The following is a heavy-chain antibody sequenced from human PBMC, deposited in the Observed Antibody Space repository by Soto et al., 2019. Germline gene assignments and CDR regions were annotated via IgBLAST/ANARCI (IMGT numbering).Heavy chain of an antibody. CDR3: ARDKGDFWSGSYYYYMDV. V-gene: IGHV1-3*01. CDR1: GYTFTSYA. Sequence: QVQLVQSGAEVKKPGASVKVSCKASGYTFTSYAMHWVRQAPGHRLEWMGWINAGNGNTKYSQKFQGRVTITRDTSARTAYMELSSLRSEDTAVYYCARDKGDFWSGSYYYYMDVWGKGTTVTVSS. D-gene: IGHD3-3*01. CDR2: INAGNGNT. J-gene: IGHJ6*03.